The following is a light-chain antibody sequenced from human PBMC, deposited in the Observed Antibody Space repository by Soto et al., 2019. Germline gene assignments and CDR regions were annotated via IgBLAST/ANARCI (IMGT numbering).Light chain of an antibody. V-gene: IGKV3-20*01. Sequence: EIVLTQSPGTLSLSLGERATLSCRASQSVSSSYLAWYQQKPGQAPRLLMYGASSRATGIPDRFSGSGSGTEFTLTISRLEPEDFAVYYCQHYGSSPLFTFGPGTKVDIK. CDR1: QSVSSSY. CDR3: QHYGSSPLFT. J-gene: IGKJ3*01. CDR2: GAS.